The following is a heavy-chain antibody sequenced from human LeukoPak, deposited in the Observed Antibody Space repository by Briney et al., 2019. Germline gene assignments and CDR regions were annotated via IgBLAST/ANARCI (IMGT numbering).Heavy chain of an antibody. J-gene: IGHJ6*03. CDR3: ARDGYCSGSYCYGYYYYIDV. CDR2: VYYSGST. D-gene: IGHD2-15*01. V-gene: IGHV4-59*01. Sequence: SETLSLTCTVSGGSIGTYYWSWIRQPPGKGLEWIGYVYYSGSTNYHPSLKSRVTISVDTSKNQFSLTLSSVTAADTAVYYCARDGYCSGSYCYGYYYYIDVLGTGTTVSVSS. CDR1: GGSIGTYY.